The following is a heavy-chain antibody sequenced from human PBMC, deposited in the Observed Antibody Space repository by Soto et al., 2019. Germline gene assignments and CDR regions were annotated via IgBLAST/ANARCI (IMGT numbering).Heavy chain of an antibody. V-gene: IGHV4-59*01. D-gene: IGHD1-7*01. J-gene: IGHJ5*02. CDR1: GGSISSYY. CDR3: ASTQNWNSRGNWFDP. Sequence: SETLSLTCTVSGGSISSYYWSWIRQPPGKGLEWIGYIYYSGSTNYNPSLKSRVTISVDTSKNQFSLKLSSVTAADTAVYYCASTQNWNSRGNWFDPWGQGTLVTVPS. CDR2: IYYSGST.